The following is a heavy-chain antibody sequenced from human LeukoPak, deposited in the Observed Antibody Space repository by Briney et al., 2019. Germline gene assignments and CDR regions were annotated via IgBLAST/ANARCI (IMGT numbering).Heavy chain of an antibody. Sequence: GGSLRLSCAASGFTFSSYGMSWVRQAPGKGLEWVSAISGSGGSTYYADSMKGRFTISRDNSKNTLYLQMNSLRAEDTAVYYCAKDRLGGPYFFHYWGQGTLVTVSS. CDR2: ISGSGGST. V-gene: IGHV3-23*01. CDR1: GFTFSSYG. J-gene: IGHJ4*02. D-gene: IGHD3-16*01. CDR3: AKDRLGGPYFFHY.